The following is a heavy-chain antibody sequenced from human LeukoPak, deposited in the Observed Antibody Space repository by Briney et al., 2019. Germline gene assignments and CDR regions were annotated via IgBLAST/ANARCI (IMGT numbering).Heavy chain of an antibody. CDR1: GGSISSGSYY. V-gene: IGHV4-61*02. CDR3: ARGHFAEYFQH. J-gene: IGHJ1*01. Sequence: SQTLSLTCTVSGGSISSGSYYWSWIRQPAGKGLEWIGRIYTSGSTNYNPSLKSRVTISVDTSKNQFSLKLSSVTAADTAVYYCARGHFAEYFQHWGQGTLVTVSS. CDR2: IYTSGST.